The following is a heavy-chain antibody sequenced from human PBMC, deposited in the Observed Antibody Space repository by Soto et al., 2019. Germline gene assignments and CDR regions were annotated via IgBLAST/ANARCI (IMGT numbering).Heavy chain of an antibody. J-gene: IGHJ4*02. V-gene: IGHV2-5*02. CDR2: LYWDDDQ. Sequence: QITLKEPGPILVKPTETLTLTCTFSGFSLNTPGVGVGWIRQPPGKALEWLALLYWDDDQRYSPSLESRLTITKDTSTTPAVLTMANMDPVDTATYYPALKGFQTSYHYTECFEHWGQGTLVTVSS. CDR3: ALKGFQTSYHYTECFEH. CDR1: GFSLNTPGVG. D-gene: IGHD3-16*02.